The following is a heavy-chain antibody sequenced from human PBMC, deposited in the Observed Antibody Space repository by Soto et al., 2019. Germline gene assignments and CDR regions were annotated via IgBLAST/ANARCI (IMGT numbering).Heavy chain of an antibody. CDR3: ARDTRGNSVGY. D-gene: IGHD2-21*02. CDR1: GGSISSGDYY. V-gene: IGHV4-30-4*01. J-gene: IGHJ4*02. Sequence: SETLSLTCTVSGGSISSGDYYWSWIRQPPGKGLEWIGYIYYSGSTYYNPSLKSRVTISVDTSKNQFSLKLSSVTAAAAAVYYCARDTRGNSVGYWGQGTLVTVSS. CDR2: IYYSGST.